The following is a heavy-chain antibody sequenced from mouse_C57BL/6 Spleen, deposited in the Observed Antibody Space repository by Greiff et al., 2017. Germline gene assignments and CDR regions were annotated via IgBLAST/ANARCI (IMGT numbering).Heavy chain of an antibody. Sequence: QVQLQQSGPELVKPGASVKISCKASGYAFSSSWMNWVKQRPGKGLEWIGRIYPGDGDTNYNGKFKGKATLIADKSSSTAYMKLSSLTSEDSAVYFSARMGYDYDEEVWFAYWGQGTLVTVSA. CDR2: IYPGDGDT. V-gene: IGHV1-82*01. CDR1: GYAFSSSW. CDR3: ARMGYDYDEEVWFAY. D-gene: IGHD2-4*01. J-gene: IGHJ3*01.